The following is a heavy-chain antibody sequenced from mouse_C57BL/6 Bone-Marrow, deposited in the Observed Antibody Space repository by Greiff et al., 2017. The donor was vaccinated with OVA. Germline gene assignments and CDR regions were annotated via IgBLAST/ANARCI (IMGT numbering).Heavy chain of an antibody. V-gene: IGHV5-6*01. CDR1: GFTFSSYG. CDR2: ISSGGSYT. J-gene: IGHJ4*01. Sequence: EVQLVESGGDLVKPGGSLKLSCAASGFTFSSYGMSWVRQTPDKRLEWVATISSGGSYTYYPDSVKGRFTISRDNAKNTLYLQMSSLKSEDTAMYYCARDYHGRGYYAMDYWGQGTSVTVSS. D-gene: IGHD1-1*01. CDR3: ARDYHGRGYYAMDY.